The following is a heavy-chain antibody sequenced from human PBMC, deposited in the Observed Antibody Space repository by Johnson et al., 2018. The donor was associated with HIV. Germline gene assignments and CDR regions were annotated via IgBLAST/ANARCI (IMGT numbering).Heavy chain of an antibody. V-gene: IGHV3-15*01. J-gene: IGHJ3*02. Sequence: VQLVESGGGLVQPGGSLRLSCAASGFTFSDHYMDWVRQAPGKGLEWVGRIKSKTDGGPTDYAAPVKGRFTISRDDSRNTLYLQMNSLRVEDTAGYYCARDLVVGDHSAPLTHAFDIWGQGTMVTVSS. CDR1: GFTFSDHY. CDR3: ARDLVVGDHSAPLTHAFDI. D-gene: IGHD1-26*01. CDR2: IKSKTDGGPT.